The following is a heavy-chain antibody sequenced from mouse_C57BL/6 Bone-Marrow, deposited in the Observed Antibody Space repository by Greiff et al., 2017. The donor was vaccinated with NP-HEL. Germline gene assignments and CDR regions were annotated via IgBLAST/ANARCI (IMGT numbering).Heavy chain of an antibody. D-gene: IGHD1-1*01. CDR2: INPNNGGT. CDR3: ARGNYYGSPFAY. Sequence: EVQLQQSGPELVNPGASVKISCKASGYTFTDYYMNWVKQSHGKSLEWIGDINPNNGGTSYNQKFKGKATLTVDKSSSTAYMELRSLTSEDSAVYYCARGNYYGSPFAYWGQGTLVTVSA. J-gene: IGHJ3*01. V-gene: IGHV1-26*01. CDR1: GYTFTDYY.